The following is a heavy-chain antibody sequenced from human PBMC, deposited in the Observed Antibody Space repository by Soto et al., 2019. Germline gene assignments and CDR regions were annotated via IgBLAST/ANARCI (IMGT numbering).Heavy chain of an antibody. J-gene: IGHJ4*02. Sequence: VESLKISCKASGYGFTPNCIVSVLQMPGKRLEWMGIIFPGDSDTRYSPCFQGQVSISADKSISTAYLQWRSLKASDTAMYYCARRGRDILTGSTGTLDYWGQGTMVTVSS. CDR1: GYGFTPNC. CDR3: ARRGRDILTGSTGTLDY. D-gene: IGHD3-9*01. V-gene: IGHV5-51*01. CDR2: IFPGDSDT.